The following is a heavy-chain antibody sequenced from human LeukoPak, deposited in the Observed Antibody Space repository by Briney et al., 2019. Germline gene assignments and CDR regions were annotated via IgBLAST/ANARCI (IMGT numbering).Heavy chain of an antibody. CDR3: AKGSWYFDL. Sequence: PGRSLRLSCAASGFTFDDYAMHWVRQAPGKGLEWASGISWNSGSIGYADSVKGRFTISRDNAKNSLYLQMNSLRAEDTALYYCAKGSWYFDLWGRGTLVTVSS. CDR1: GFTFDDYA. V-gene: IGHV3-9*01. CDR2: ISWNSGSI. J-gene: IGHJ2*01.